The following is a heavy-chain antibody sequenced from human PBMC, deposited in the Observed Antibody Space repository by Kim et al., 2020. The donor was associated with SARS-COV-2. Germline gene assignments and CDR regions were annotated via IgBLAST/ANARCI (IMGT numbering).Heavy chain of an antibody. Sequence: SETLSLTCTVSGGSISSSSYYWGWIRQPPGKGLEWIGSIYYSGSTYYNPSLKSRVTISVDTSKNQFSLKLSSVTAADTAVYYCAAINLVSRFQSDYWGQGTLVTVSS. D-gene: IGHD6-13*01. CDR3: AAINLVSRFQSDY. CDR1: GGSISSSSYY. J-gene: IGHJ4*02. V-gene: IGHV4-39*01. CDR2: IYYSGST.